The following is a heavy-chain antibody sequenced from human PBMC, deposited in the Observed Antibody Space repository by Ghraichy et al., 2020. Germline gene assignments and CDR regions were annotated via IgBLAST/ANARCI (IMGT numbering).Heavy chain of an antibody. Sequence: SCAASGFTFSSYGMHWVRQAPGKGLEWVAVISYDGSNKYYADSVKGRFTISRDNSKNTLYLQMNSLRAEDTAVYYCAKDNMVRGVMALYYYYGMDVWGQGTTVTVSS. J-gene: IGHJ6*02. CDR2: ISYDGSNK. D-gene: IGHD3-10*01. V-gene: IGHV3-30*18. CDR3: AKDNMVRGVMALYYYYGMDV. CDR1: GFTFSSYG.